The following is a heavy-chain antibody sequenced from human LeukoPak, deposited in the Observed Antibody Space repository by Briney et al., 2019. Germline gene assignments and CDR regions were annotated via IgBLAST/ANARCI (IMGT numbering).Heavy chain of an antibody. CDR2: INPNSGGT. D-gene: IGHD3-10*01. V-gene: IGHV1-2*02. Sequence: ASVKVSCKASGYTFTGYYMHWVRQAPGQGLEWMGWINPNSGGTNYAQKFQGRVTMTRDTPISTAYMELSRLRSDDTAVYYCARDAELLWFGESGYMDVWGKGTTVTISS. CDR1: GYTFTGYY. CDR3: ARDAELLWFGESGYMDV. J-gene: IGHJ6*03.